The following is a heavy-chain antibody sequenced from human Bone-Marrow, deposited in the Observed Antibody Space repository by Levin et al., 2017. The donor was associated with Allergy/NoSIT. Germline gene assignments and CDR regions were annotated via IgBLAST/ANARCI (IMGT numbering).Heavy chain of an antibody. CDR2: IKHSGST. CDR1: GGSFSDDQ. V-gene: IGHV4-34*01. Sequence: TSSETLSLTCAVYGGSFSDDQWSWIRQSPGRGLEWIGEIKHSGSTNYNPSLKSRVTLSLDTSKNQFSLILSSVTAADTAIYYCARVSKNYYYYYMDVWGKGTTVTVSS. CDR3: ARVSKNYYYYYMDV. J-gene: IGHJ6*03.